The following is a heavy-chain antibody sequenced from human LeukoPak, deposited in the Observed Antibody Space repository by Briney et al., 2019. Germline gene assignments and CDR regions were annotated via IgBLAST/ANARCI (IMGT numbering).Heavy chain of an antibody. Sequence: GGSLRLSCAASGFTFSSYGMHWVRQAPGKGLVWVSRINSDGSSTSYADSVKGRFTISRDNAKNTLYLQMNSLRAEDTAVYYCARDLEAARPEWYYYGMDVWGQGTTVTVSS. D-gene: IGHD6-6*01. CDR2: INSDGSST. J-gene: IGHJ6*02. CDR1: GFTFSSYG. CDR3: ARDLEAARPEWYYYGMDV. V-gene: IGHV3-74*01.